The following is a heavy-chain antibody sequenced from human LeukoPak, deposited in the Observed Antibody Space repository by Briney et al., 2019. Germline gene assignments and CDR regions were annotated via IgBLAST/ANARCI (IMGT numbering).Heavy chain of an antibody. Sequence: ASETLSLTCAVYGGSFSGYYWSWIRQPPGKGLEWIGEINHSGSTNYNPSLKSRVTISVDTSKNQFSLKLSSVTAADTAVYYCARDEGITKPFVDWGQGTLVTISS. CDR3: ARDEGITKPFVD. D-gene: IGHD1-14*01. V-gene: IGHV4-34*01. CDR1: GGSFSGYY. J-gene: IGHJ4*02. CDR2: INHSGST.